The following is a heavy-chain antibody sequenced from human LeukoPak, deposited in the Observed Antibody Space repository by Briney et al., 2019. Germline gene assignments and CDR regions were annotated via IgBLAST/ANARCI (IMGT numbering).Heavy chain of an antibody. Sequence: GGSLRLSCAASGFTVSSNYMSWVRQAPGKGLEWVSVIYSGGSTYYADSVKGRFTISRDNSKNTLYPRMNSLRAEDTAVYYCARDSILTGPGTYGMDVWGQGTTVTVSS. V-gene: IGHV3-53*01. J-gene: IGHJ6*02. CDR1: GFTVSSNY. D-gene: IGHD3-9*01. CDR3: ARDSILTGPGTYGMDV. CDR2: IYSGGST.